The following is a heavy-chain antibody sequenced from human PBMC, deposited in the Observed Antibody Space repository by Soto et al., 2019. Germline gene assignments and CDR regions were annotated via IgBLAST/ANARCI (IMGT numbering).Heavy chain of an antibody. CDR3: ARHWRNYYDSSGPTDY. D-gene: IGHD3-22*01. CDR1: GGSISSSSYY. Sequence: QLQLQESGPGLVKPSETLSLTCTVSGGSISSSSYYWGWIRQPPGKGLVWIGSIYYSGSTYYNPSLNSRVTISVDTSKNQFSLKLSSVTAADTAVYYCARHWRNYYDSSGPTDYWGQGTLVTVSS. J-gene: IGHJ4*02. V-gene: IGHV4-39*01. CDR2: IYYSGST.